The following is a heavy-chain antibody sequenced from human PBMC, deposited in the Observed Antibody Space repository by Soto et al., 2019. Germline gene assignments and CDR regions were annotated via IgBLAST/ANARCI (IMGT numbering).Heavy chain of an antibody. D-gene: IGHD2-2*02. CDR3: AREYPYFDY. CDR2: ISGSGSTI. J-gene: IGHJ4*02. V-gene: IGHV3-11*01. CDR1: GFTFSDCY. Sequence: GGSLRLSCAASGFTFSDCYMSWIRQAPGKGLEWVSYISGSGSTIYYADSVKGRFTISRDNAKKSLYLQMNSLRAEDTAVYFCAREYPYFDYWGQGALVTVSS.